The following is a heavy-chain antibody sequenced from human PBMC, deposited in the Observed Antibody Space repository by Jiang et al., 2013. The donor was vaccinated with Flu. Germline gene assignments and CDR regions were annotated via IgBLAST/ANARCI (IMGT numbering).Heavy chain of an antibody. CDR2: ISTGGSTI. V-gene: IGHV3-48*03. J-gene: IGHJ5*01. Sequence: PGKGLECVSYISTGGSTIYYADSVKGRFTISRDNAKNSLYLQMNSLRAEDTAVYYCARELASGWFDYWGQGTLVTVSS. CDR3: ARELASGWFDY. D-gene: IGHD3-3*02.